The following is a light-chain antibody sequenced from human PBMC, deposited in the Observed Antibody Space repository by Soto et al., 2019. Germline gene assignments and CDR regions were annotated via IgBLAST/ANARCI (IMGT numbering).Light chain of an antibody. CDR1: QSISST. CDR3: QHYNSYSEA. CDR2: ATS. V-gene: IGKV1-5*01. J-gene: IGKJ1*01. Sequence: DIQMTQSPSSLSASVGDRVTITCRASQSISSTLNWYQQKPGEAPKLLIYATSALHSGVPSRFSGSGSGTEFTLTISSLQPDDFATYYCQHYNSYSEAFGQGTKVDIK.